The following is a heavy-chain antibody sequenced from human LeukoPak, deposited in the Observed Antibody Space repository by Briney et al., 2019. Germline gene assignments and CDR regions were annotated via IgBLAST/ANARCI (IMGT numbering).Heavy chain of an antibody. J-gene: IGHJ5*02. CDR3: ARLIAAAGRPGNWFDP. Sequence: SETLSLTCTVSGGSISSSSYSWGWIRQPPGKGLEWIGSIYYSGSTYYNPSLKSRVTISVDTSKNQFSLKLSSVTAADTAVYYCARLIAAAGRPGNWFDPWGQGTLVTVSS. D-gene: IGHD6-13*01. V-gene: IGHV4-39*01. CDR2: IYYSGST. CDR1: GGSISSSSYS.